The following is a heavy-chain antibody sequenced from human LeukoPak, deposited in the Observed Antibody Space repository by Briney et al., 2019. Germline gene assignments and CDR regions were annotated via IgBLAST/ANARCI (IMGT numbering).Heavy chain of an antibody. Sequence: GGSLRLSCAASGFTFSSYGMSWVRQAPGKGLEWVSAISGSGGSTYYADSVKGRFTISRDNSKNTLYLQMNSLRAEDTAVYYCAKSPVYSSWRNWFDPWGQGTLVTVSS. CDR3: AKSPVYSSWRNWFDP. V-gene: IGHV3-23*01. CDR1: GFTFSSYG. J-gene: IGHJ5*02. D-gene: IGHD6-13*01. CDR2: ISGSGGST.